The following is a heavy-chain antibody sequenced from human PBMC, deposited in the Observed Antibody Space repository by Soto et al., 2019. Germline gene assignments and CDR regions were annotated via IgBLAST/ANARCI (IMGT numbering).Heavy chain of an antibody. CDR2: INHSGST. CDR1: GGSFSGYY. Sequence: SETLSLTCAVYGGSFSGYYWRWIRHPPGKGLEWIGEINHSGSTNYNPSLKSRVTISVDTSKNQFPLKLSSVTAADTAVYYCARDSISPTYYYYGMDVWGQGTTVTVSS. J-gene: IGHJ6*02. V-gene: IGHV4-34*01. CDR3: ARDSISPTYYYYGMDV. D-gene: IGHD3-9*01.